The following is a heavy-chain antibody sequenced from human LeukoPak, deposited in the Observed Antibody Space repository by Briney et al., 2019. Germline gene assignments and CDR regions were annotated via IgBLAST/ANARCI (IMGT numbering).Heavy chain of an antibody. CDR2: INTNTGNP. Sequence: ASVKVSCKASGYTFTSYAMNWVRQAPGQGLEWMGWINTNTGNPTYAQGFTGRFVLSLDTSVSTAYLQISSLKAEDTAVYYCARGGYDILTGYYVYYYYGMDVWGQGTTVTVSS. J-gene: IGHJ6*02. V-gene: IGHV7-4-1*02. CDR1: GYTFTSYA. CDR3: ARGGYDILTGYYVYYYYGMDV. D-gene: IGHD3-9*01.